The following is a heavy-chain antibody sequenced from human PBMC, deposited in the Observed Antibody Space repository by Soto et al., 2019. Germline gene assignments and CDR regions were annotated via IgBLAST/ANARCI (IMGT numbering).Heavy chain of an antibody. Sequence: VQLVESGGGVVQPGRSLRRSCATSGFSFGSHAMHWVRQAPGKGLEWVAQIWSDGSNRYYADSMRGRFTISRDFSKNTAFLQMDSLRAEDTAVYYCARDGQNLAPYAFDMWGQGTLVTVSS. CDR2: IWSDGSNR. V-gene: IGHV3-33*01. CDR3: ARDGQNLAPYAFDM. CDR1: GFSFGSHA. J-gene: IGHJ3*02.